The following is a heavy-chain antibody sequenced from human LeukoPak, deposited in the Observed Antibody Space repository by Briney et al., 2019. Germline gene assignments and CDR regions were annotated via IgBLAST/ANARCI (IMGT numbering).Heavy chain of an antibody. D-gene: IGHD4-23*01. CDR3: ARSPTVVTPRTDY. V-gene: IGHV1-2*02. J-gene: IGHJ4*02. CDR1: GYTFTGYY. CDR2: INPNGGGT. Sequence: ASVKVSCKASGYTFTGYYMHWVRQASRQGLKWMGWINPNGGGTNHAQKFQGRVTMTRDTSISTAYMELSRLRSDDTAVYYCARSPTVVTPRTDYWGQGTLVTVSS.